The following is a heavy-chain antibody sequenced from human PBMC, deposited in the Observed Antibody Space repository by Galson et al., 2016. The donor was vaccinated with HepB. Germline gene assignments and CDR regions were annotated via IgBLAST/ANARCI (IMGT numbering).Heavy chain of an antibody. D-gene: IGHD6-13*01. J-gene: IGHJ4*02. V-gene: IGHV1-24*01. CDR2: FDPEDGEI. CDR3: ATGASAALGDFDN. Sequence: SVKVSCKVSGYRLDELSIHWVRQSPEKGLEWMRGFDPEDGEIIYPQKFQGRVTMTEDTSTDTAYMELSSLTSQDTAVYYCATGASAALGDFDNWGQGTLVTVTS. CDR1: GYRLDELS.